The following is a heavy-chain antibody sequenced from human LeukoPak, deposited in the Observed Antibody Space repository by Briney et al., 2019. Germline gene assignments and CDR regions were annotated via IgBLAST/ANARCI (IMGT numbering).Heavy chain of an antibody. D-gene: IGHD4-17*01. CDR3: ARDTTAYGVSYFQH. V-gene: IGHV4-31*03. Sequence: SETLSLTCTVSGGSISSGGYYWSWIRQHPGKGLEWIGYIYYSGSTYYNPSLKSRVTISVDTSKNQFSLKLSSVTAADTAVYYCARDTTAYGVSYFQHWGQGTLVTVSS. CDR1: GGSISSGGYY. CDR2: IYYSGST. J-gene: IGHJ1*01.